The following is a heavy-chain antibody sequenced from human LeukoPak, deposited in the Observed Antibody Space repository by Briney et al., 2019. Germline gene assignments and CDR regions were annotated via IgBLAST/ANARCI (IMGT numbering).Heavy chain of an antibody. CDR1: GGSISSYY. CDR2: IYDSGTT. J-gene: IGHJ4*02. Sequence: SETLSLTCTVSGGSISSYYWSWIRQPPGKGLEWIGHIYDSGTTNYNPSLKSRVTMSVDSSKNQFSLKLTSVTAADTAVYYCARETTLTGYSSGLGVNYWGQGTLVTVSS. D-gene: IGHD6-19*01. CDR3: ARETTLTGYSSGLGVNY. V-gene: IGHV4-59*01.